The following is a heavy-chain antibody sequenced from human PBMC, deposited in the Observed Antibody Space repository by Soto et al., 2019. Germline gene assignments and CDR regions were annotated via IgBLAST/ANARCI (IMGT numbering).Heavy chain of an antibody. Sequence: GGSLRLSCAASGFTFSSYGMHWVRQAPGKGLEWVAVISYDGSNKYYADSVKGRFTISRDNSKNTLYLQMNSLRAEDTAVYYCAKDADSSSWYGERNYYYYGMDVWGQGTTVTVSS. J-gene: IGHJ6*02. V-gene: IGHV3-30*18. CDR1: GFTFSSYG. CDR2: ISYDGSNK. D-gene: IGHD6-13*01. CDR3: AKDADSSSWYGERNYYYYGMDV.